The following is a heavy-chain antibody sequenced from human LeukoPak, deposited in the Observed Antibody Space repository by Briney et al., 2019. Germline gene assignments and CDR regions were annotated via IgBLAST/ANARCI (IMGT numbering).Heavy chain of an antibody. Sequence: ASVKVSCKASGYTFTGYYMHWVRQAPGQGLEWMGWINPNGGGTSYAQKFQGRVTMTRDTSISTAYMELSRLRSDDTAVYYCARVRDIVVVPAAQGAFDIWGQGTMVTVSS. V-gene: IGHV1-2*02. CDR3: ARVRDIVVVPAAQGAFDI. CDR2: INPNGGGT. J-gene: IGHJ3*02. CDR1: GYTFTGYY. D-gene: IGHD2-2*01.